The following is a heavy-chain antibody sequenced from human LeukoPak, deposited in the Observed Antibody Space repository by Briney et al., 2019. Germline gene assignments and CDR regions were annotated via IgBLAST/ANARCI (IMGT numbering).Heavy chain of an antibody. CDR1: GFTVSSNY. V-gene: IGHV3-66*01. D-gene: IGHD4-17*01. J-gene: IGHJ5*02. CDR3: ARAPYDYARWFDP. Sequence: PGGSQRLSCAASGFTVSSNYMSWVRQAPGKGLEWVSVIYSGGSTYYADSVKGRFTISRDTSKNTVYLQMNSLRAEDTAVYYCARAPYDYARWFDPWGQGTLVTVSS. CDR2: IYSGGST.